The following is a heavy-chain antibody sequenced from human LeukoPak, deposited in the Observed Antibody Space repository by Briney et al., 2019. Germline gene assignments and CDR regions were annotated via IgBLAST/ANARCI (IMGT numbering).Heavy chain of an antibody. V-gene: IGHV4-59*01. CDR1: GGSISTYY. CDR3: ARGRRDGYKFYYYYYGMDV. J-gene: IGHJ6*02. D-gene: IGHD5-24*01. Sequence: SETLSPTCTVSGGSISTYYWSWIRQPPGKGLEWIGYIYYSGSTNYNPSLKGRVTISLDTSKNQLSLRLNSVTAADTAVYYCARGRRDGYKFYYYYYGMDVWGQGTTVTVSS. CDR2: IYYSGST.